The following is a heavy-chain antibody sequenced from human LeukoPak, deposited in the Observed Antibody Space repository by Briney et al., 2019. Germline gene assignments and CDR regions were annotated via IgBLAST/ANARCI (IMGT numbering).Heavy chain of an antibody. J-gene: IGHJ4*02. V-gene: IGHV4-31*03. Sequence: SETLSLTCTVSGGSISSGGYYWSWIRQHPGKGLEWIGYIYYSGSTYYNPSLKSRVTISVDTSKNQFSLKLSSVTAADTAVYYCARVTYYYDSSGRYFDYWGQGTLVTVSS. CDR3: ARVTYYYDSSGRYFDY. D-gene: IGHD3-22*01. CDR1: GGSISSGGYY. CDR2: IYYSGST.